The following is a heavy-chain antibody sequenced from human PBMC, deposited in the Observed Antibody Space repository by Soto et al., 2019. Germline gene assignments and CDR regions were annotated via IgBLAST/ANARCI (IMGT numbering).Heavy chain of an antibody. V-gene: IGHV2-5*02. J-gene: IGHJ4*01. Sequence: QITLKESGPTLVKPTQTLTLTCTFSGFSLSTTRVAVGWIRQPPGKALEWLALIYWDDDKRYSPFLKSRLTTPKYPSNNQAVRTRTNTDPVYTATYYYAYHVVAGFAYYFDYSGHGTLVTISS. CDR1: GFSLSTTRVA. CDR3: AYHVVAGFAYYFDY. CDR2: IYWDDDK. D-gene: IGHD6-19*01.